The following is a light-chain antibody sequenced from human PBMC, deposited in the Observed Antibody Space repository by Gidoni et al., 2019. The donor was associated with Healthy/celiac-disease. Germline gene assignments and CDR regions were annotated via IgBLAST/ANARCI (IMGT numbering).Light chain of an antibody. CDR1: SLRSSY. V-gene: IGLV3-19*01. CDR3: NSRDSSGNRPE. Sequence: SSELTQDPAVSVALGQTVRITCQGASLRSSYASWYQQKPGQAPVLVIYGKNNRPSGIPDRFSGSSSGNTASLTITGAQAEDEADYYCNSRDSSGNRPEFGGGTKLTVL. J-gene: IGLJ2*01. CDR2: GKN.